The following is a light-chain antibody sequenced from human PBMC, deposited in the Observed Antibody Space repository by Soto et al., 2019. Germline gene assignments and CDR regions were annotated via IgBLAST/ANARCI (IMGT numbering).Light chain of an antibody. V-gene: IGKV1-5*01. Sequence: DIQMTQSRSTLSASVGDIVTITCRASQSISNRLAWYQQKPGKAPKVLIYDASSLESGVPSRFSGSGSGTEFILTISSLQPDDFASYCCQHYGGMWTFGQGTKVDIK. CDR2: DAS. CDR3: QHYGGMWT. CDR1: QSISNR. J-gene: IGKJ1*01.